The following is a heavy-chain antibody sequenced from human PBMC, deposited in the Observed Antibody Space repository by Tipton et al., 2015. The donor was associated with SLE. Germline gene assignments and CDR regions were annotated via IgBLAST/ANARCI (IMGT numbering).Heavy chain of an antibody. D-gene: IGHD6-13*01. J-gene: IGHJ4*02. CDR2: IYTSGST. Sequence: TLSLTCTVSGGSISSGSYYWSWIRQPAGKGLEWIGYIYTSGSTNYNPSLKSRVTISVDTSKNQFSLKLSSVTAADTAVYYCARATTLASGSNYWGRGTLVTVSS. CDR3: ARATTLASGSNY. CDR1: GGSISSGSYY. V-gene: IGHV4-61*09.